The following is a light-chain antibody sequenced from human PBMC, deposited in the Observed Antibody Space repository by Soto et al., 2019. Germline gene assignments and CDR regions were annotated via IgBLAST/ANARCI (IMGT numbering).Light chain of an antibody. Sequence: EIVLTQSPGTLSLSPGERATLSCRASQSVSSSYLAWYQQKPGQAPRLLIYGASSRATGIPDRFSGSGSGTDFTLTIRRLEPEDFAVYYCQQYGHRVTFGQGTRLEIK. V-gene: IGKV3-20*01. CDR3: QQYGHRVT. J-gene: IGKJ5*01. CDR2: GAS. CDR1: QSVSSSY.